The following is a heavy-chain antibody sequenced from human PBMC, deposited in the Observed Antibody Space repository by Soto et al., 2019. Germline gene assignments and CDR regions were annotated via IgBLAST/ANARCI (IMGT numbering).Heavy chain of an antibody. CDR2: IYHSGNT. J-gene: IGHJ4*02. V-gene: IGHV4-31*03. Sequence: SETLSLTCTVSGESITRGGSYWGWVRQRPGKGLEWIGNIYHSGNTYYNPSLKSRLTISVDTSKNHFSLMVDSVTAADTAVYYCARARFQVLYGKPYFDSWGQGTLVTVSS. CDR3: ARARFQVLYGKPYFDS. D-gene: IGHD2-2*02. CDR1: GESITRGGSY.